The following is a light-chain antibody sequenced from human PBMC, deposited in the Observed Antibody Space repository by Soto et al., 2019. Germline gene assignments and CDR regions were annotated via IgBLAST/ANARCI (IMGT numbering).Light chain of an antibody. J-gene: IGKJ2*01. CDR3: QQYNYD. CDR1: QSINTW. Sequence: DIHMTQSPSTLSASVGDRVTITCRARQSINTWLAWYQHKPGRAPKLLIHDASSLQSGVPSRFSGSGSGTEFTLTISSLQPDDFATYYCQQYNYDFGQGTKLEIK. CDR2: DAS. V-gene: IGKV1-5*01.